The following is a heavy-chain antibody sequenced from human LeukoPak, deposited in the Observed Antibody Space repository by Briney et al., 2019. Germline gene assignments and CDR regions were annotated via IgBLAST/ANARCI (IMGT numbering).Heavy chain of an antibody. CDR1: GFPFSDHY. V-gene: IGHV3-48*01. CDR2: ISSSSSTI. Sequence: GGSLRLSCAASGFPFSDHYMDWVRQAPGKGLEWVSYISSSSSTIYYADSVKGRFTISRDNGKSSLYLQMNSLRAEDTAVYYCAREDSNYDFDYWGQGTLVTVSS. D-gene: IGHD1-7*01. CDR3: AREDSNYDFDY. J-gene: IGHJ4*02.